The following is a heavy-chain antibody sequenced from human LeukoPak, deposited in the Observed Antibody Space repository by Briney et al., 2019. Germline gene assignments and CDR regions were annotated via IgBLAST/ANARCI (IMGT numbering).Heavy chain of an antibody. V-gene: IGHV3-48*03. CDR3: ARDTPRNGGNL. J-gene: IGHJ3*01. D-gene: IGHD4-23*01. CDR1: GFAFSSYG. Sequence: GGSLRLSCAASGFAFSSYGLNWVRQAPGKGLEWVSYISFSGSTIYYADSVKGRFTISRDNAKNSLYLQMNSLRAEDTAVYFCARDTPRNGGNLWGQGTMVTVSS. CDR2: ISFSGSTI.